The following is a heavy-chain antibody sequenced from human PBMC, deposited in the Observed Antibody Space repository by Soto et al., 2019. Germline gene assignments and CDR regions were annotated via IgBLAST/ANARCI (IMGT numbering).Heavy chain of an antibody. CDR3: AKEAGFPFYYYGMAV. Sequence: GGSLRLSCAASGFTFSSYARSWVRQAPGKGLEWVSAISGSGGSTYYADSVKGRFTISRDNSKNTLYLQMICLRAEDTAVYYCAKEAGFPFYYYGMAVWGQGTTVTVTS. J-gene: IGHJ6*02. CDR1: GFTFSSYA. V-gene: IGHV3-23*01. D-gene: IGHD6-13*01. CDR2: ISGSGGST.